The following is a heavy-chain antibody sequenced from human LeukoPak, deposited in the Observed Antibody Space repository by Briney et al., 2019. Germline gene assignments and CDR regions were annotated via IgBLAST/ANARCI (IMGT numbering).Heavy chain of an antibody. D-gene: IGHD6-19*01. CDR1: GFTFSSYS. V-gene: IGHV3-21*01. CDR3: TCFSSGWYGFDY. CDR2: ISSSSSYI. Sequence: GGSLRLSCAASGFTFSSYSMNWVRQAPGMGLEWVSSISSSSSYIYYADSVKGRFTISRDNAKNSLYLQMNSLRAEDTAVYYCTCFSSGWYGFDYWGQGTLVTVSS. J-gene: IGHJ4*02.